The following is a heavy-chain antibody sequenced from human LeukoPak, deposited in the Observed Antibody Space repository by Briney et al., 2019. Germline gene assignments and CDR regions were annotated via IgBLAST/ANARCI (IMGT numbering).Heavy chain of an antibody. D-gene: IGHD2-21*02. CDR3: AREAYCGGDCYSTPHAFDI. Sequence: SVKVSCKASGYTFTSYGISWVRQAPGQGLEWMGGIIPIFGTANYAQKFQGRVTITADESTSTAYMELSSLRSEDTAVYYCAREAYCGGDCYSTPHAFDIWGQGTMVTVSS. J-gene: IGHJ3*02. CDR1: GYTFTSYG. V-gene: IGHV1-69*13. CDR2: IIPIFGTA.